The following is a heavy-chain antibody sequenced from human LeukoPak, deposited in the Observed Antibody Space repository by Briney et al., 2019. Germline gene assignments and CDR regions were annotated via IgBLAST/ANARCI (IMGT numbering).Heavy chain of an antibody. CDR3: AGGLDIAVAGPGGYFDY. D-gene: IGHD6-19*01. J-gene: IGHJ4*02. CDR1: GFTFRDYH. CDR2: ISPGGGAT. V-gene: IGHV3-11*01. Sequence: GSLRLSCAASGFTFRDYHMNWIRQAPGKGLEWVSYISPGGGATYFSDSVEGRLTISRDNTKNSVFLQMNSLTAEDTAVYYCAGGLDIAVAGPGGYFDYWGQGTLVTVSP.